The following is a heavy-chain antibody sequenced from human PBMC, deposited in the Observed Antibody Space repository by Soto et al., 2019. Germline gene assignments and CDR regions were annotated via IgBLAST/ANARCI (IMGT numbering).Heavy chain of an antibody. J-gene: IGHJ2*01. CDR1: GYTFTNYG. CDR3: ARDGDRCTSTRCSPWPDTHFDL. D-gene: IGHD2-2*01. CDR2: ISPYNGNT. V-gene: IGHV1-18*01. Sequence: ASVKVSCKASGYTFTNYGISWVRQAPGQGLEWMGWISPYNGNTKYPQKLQGRVTMTTDTSTRTPYMELRSLRSEDTAVYFCARDGDRCTSTRCSPWPDTHFDLWGRGTLVTVSS.